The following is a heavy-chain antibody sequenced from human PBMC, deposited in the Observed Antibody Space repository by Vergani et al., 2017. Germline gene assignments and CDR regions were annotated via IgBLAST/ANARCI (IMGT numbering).Heavy chain of an antibody. Sequence: EVQLVESGGGLVQPGRSLRLSCAASGFTFDDYAMHWVRQAPGKGLGWVSGISWNSGSIGYADSVKGRFTISRDNAKNSLYLQMNSLRAEDTALYYCAKDFRMTTVTTGFDYWGQGTLVTVSS. CDR1: GFTFDDYA. CDR3: AKDFRMTTVTTGFDY. D-gene: IGHD4-17*01. CDR2: ISWNSGSI. J-gene: IGHJ4*02. V-gene: IGHV3-9*01.